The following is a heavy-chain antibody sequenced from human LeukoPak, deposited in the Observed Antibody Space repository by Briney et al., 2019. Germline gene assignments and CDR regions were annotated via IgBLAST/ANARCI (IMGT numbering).Heavy chain of an antibody. CDR2: INPSSNAA. CDR3: ARSRELLDFDT. D-gene: IGHD3-10*01. V-gene: IGHV1-2*02. Sequence: AASVKVSCKTSGYTFSDYTIHWVRQAPGQGLEWMGWINPSSNAANYAQRFEGRVSLTRDTSISTADIVLTSLTSDDTGVYYCARSRELLDFDTWGQGTLVSVSS. J-gene: IGHJ4*02. CDR1: GYTFSDYT.